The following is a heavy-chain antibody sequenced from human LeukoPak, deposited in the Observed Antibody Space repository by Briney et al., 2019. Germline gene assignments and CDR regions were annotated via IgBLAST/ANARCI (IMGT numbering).Heavy chain of an antibody. Sequence: GGSLRLSCAASGFTFSSYGMSWVRQAPGKGLEWVSTISGSGGRTYYADSVKGRFTISRDNSKNTLSLQMNSLRAEDTAVYYCAKNLARFGGNYYYYYMDVWGKGTTVTISS. V-gene: IGHV3-23*01. CDR2: ISGSGGRT. CDR1: GFTFSSYG. J-gene: IGHJ6*03. D-gene: IGHD3-10*01. CDR3: AKNLARFGGNYYYYYMDV.